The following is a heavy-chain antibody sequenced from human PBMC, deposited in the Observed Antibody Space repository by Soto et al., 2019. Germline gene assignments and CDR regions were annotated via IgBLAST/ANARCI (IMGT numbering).Heavy chain of an antibody. CDR3: AHXPYGSGSDAFDI. D-gene: IGHD3-10*01. CDR2: IYWDDDK. CDR1: GFSLSTSGVG. J-gene: IGHJ3*02. Sequence: QITLKESGPTLVKPTQTLTLTCTFSGFSLSTSGVGVGWIRQPPGKALEWLALIYWDDDKRYSPXLKSXLTXXXXXXXXXXXXXXXXXXXXXXXTYYCAHXPYGSGSDAFDIWGQGTMVTVSS. V-gene: IGHV2-5*02.